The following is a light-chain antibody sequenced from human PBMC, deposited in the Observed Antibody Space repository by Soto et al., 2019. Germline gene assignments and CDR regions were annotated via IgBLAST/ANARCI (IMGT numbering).Light chain of an antibody. CDR1: SSDVGGYNY. V-gene: IGLV2-11*01. CDR3: CSYAGTFTGV. CDR2: DVT. Sequence: QSALTQPRSVSGSPGQSVTISCTGTSSDVGGYNYVSWYQQHPGKAPKLMIYDVTTRPSGVPDRFSGSKSGYTASLTISGLQAEDEADYYCCSYAGTFTGVFGTGTKLTVL. J-gene: IGLJ1*01.